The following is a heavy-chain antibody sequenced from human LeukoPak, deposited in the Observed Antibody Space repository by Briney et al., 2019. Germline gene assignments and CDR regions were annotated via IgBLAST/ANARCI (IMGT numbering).Heavy chain of an antibody. CDR1: GGTFRSYA. V-gene: IGHV1-69*04. D-gene: IGHD3-22*01. CDR3: ARDGYYDSSGQVWDY. J-gene: IGHJ4*02. Sequence: SVKVSCKASGGTFRSYAISWVRQAPGQGLEWMGRIIPILGIANCAQKFQGRVTITADKSTSTAYMELSSLRSEDTAVCYCARDGYYDSSGQVWDYWGQGTLVTVSS. CDR2: IIPILGIA.